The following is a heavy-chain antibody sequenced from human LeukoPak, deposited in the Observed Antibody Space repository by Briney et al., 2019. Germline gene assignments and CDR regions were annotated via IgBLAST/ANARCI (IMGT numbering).Heavy chain of an antibody. CDR1: GYTFTSCY. V-gene: IGHV1-46*01. CDR2: INPIGGTT. CDR3: ARQQGLQNLNFDH. J-gene: IGHJ5*02. D-gene: IGHD4-11*01. Sequence: ASVKVSCKTSGYTFTSCYIHWMRQAPGQGPEWMGIINPIGGTTDYAQKFQGRVTMTRDTSTSIVYMELSSLSPEDTAVYYCARQQGLQNLNFDHWGQGTLVTVSS.